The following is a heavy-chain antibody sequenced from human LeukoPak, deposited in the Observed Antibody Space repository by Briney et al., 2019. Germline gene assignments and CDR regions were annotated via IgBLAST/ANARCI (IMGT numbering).Heavy chain of an antibody. CDR2: IIPIFGTA. Sequence: SVKVSCKASGGTFSSYAISWVRQAPGQGLEWMGRIIPIFGTANYAQKFQGRVTITTDGSTSTAYMELSSLSSEDTAVYYCASVMDSSSWYGFYFQHWGQGTLVTVSS. CDR1: GGTFSSYA. CDR3: ASVMDSSSWYGFYFQH. J-gene: IGHJ1*01. D-gene: IGHD6-13*01. V-gene: IGHV1-69*05.